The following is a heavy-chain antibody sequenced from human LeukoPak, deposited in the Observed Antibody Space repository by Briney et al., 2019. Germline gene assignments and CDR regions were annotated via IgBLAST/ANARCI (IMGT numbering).Heavy chain of an antibody. D-gene: IGHD3-3*01. CDR1: GGSISSYY. CDR3: ASAGYDFWSGYPYYFDY. J-gene: IGHJ4*02. CDR2: IYYSGST. V-gene: IGHV4-59*06. Sequence: PSETLSLTCTVSGGSISSYYWSWIRQHPGKGLEWIGYIYYSGSTYYNPSLKSRVTISVDTSKNQFSLKLSSVTAADTAVYYCASAGYDFWSGYPYYFDYWGQGTLVTVSS.